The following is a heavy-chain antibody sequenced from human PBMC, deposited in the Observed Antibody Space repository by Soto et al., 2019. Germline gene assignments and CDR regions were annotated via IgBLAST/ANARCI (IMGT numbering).Heavy chain of an antibody. Sequence: ASVKVSCKASGGTFSSYTISWVRQAPGQGLEWMGRIIPILGIANYAQKFQGRVTITADKSTSTAYMELSSLRSEDTAVYYCARDMEGSGTSDNWFDPWGQGTLVTVSS. D-gene: IGHD3-10*01. CDR3: ARDMEGSGTSDNWFDP. V-gene: IGHV1-69*04. J-gene: IGHJ5*02. CDR1: GGTFSSYT. CDR2: IIPILGIA.